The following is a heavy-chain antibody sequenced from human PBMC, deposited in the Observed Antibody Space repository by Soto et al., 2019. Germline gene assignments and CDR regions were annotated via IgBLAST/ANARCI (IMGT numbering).Heavy chain of an antibody. J-gene: IGHJ4*02. Sequence: QVTLKESGPVLVKPTETLTLTCTVSGFSLSNARMGVSWIRQPPGKALEWLAHIFSNDEKSYSTSLKSRLTIYKDTSKSQVVLTMTNMDPVDTATYYCARIGDYDSSGYYYEVDYWGQGTLVTVSS. CDR3: ARIGDYDSSGYYYEVDY. V-gene: IGHV2-26*01. CDR1: GFSLSNARMG. D-gene: IGHD3-22*01. CDR2: IFSNDEK.